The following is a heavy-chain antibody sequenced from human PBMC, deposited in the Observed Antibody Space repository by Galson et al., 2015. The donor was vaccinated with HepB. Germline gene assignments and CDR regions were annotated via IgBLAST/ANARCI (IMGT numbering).Heavy chain of an antibody. Sequence: SVKVSCKASGYTFTGHYIHWVRQAPGQGLEWMGWINPNIGGTNYAQNFQGRVTMTRDTSISTAYMELSRLRSDDTAVYYCARSTGVSSRYTFDIWGQGTMVTVSS. CDR3: ARSTGVSSRYTFDI. V-gene: IGHV1-2*02. D-gene: IGHD2-8*02. CDR1: GYTFTGHY. J-gene: IGHJ3*02. CDR2: INPNIGGT.